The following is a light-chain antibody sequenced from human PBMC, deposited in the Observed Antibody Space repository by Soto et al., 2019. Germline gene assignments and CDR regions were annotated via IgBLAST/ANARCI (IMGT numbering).Light chain of an antibody. J-gene: IGKJ2*01. CDR3: QQYNDWPPYT. CDR1: QSVSGRY. CDR2: GAS. V-gene: IGKV3-20*01. Sequence: EIVLTQSPGTLSLSPGERATLSCRASQSVSGRYLAWYQQKPGQAPRLLIYGASSRATGIPDRFSGSGSGTDFTLTISRLEPEDFAVYYCQQYNDWPPYTFGQGTKVDIK.